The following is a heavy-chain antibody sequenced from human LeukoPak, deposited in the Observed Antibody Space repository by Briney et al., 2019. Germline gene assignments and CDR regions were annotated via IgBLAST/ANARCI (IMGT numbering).Heavy chain of an antibody. J-gene: IGHJ3*02. CDR3: ARDLRRWLVQGNDAFDI. V-gene: IGHV1-18*01. D-gene: IGHD6-19*01. Sequence: ASVKVSCKASGYTFTSYGISWVRQAPGQGLEWMGWISAYNGNTNYAQKLQGRVTMTTDTSTSTAYMELRSLRSDDTAVYYCARDLRRWLVQGNDAFDIWGQGTMVTVSS. CDR2: ISAYNGNT. CDR1: GYTFTSYG.